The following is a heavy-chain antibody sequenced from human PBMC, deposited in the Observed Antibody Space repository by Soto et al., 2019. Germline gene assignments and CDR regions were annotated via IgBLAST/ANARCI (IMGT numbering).Heavy chain of an antibody. J-gene: IGHJ2*01. CDR3: AREVIPLTTDWYFDL. CDR1: GGSISGGVGGLYY. V-gene: IGHV4-30-4*01. Sequence: QLQLRESGPGLVKPSETLSLTCTVSGGSISGGVGGLYYWSWIRQPPGKGLGWIGYIYDSGSTYYNPSFTSRVTISVDPSKNQFSLRLSSVTAADTAVYYCAREVIPLTTDWYFDLWGRGTLVTVSS. CDR2: IYDSGST. D-gene: IGHD4-17*01.